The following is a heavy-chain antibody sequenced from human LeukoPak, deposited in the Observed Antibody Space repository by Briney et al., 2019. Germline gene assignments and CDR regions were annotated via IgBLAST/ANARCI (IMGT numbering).Heavy chain of an antibody. CDR2: IYYSRST. CDR1: GGSISSYY. CDR3: ARRAPYSYEWSTLDY. Sequence: SETLSLTCTVSGGSISSYYWSWIRQPPGKGLEWIGYIYYSRSTTYNPSLKSRVTISVDTSKNQFSLTLSSVTAADTAVYYCARRAPYSYEWSTLDYWGQGTLVTVSS. J-gene: IGHJ4*02. V-gene: IGHV4-59*08. D-gene: IGHD5-18*01.